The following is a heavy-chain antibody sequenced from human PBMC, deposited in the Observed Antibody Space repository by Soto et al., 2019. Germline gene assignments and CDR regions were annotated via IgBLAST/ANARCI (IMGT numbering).Heavy chain of an antibody. Sequence: GGSLRLSCAASGFSFTTYAMTWVRQSPGKGLEWVAAISSGGHNTWYADAVKGRFTISRDNSKNTQSRQINSRRAEDTAVYYCAKNSDSTGYYYYYDYWGQGTQVTVSS. CDR2: ISSGGHNT. CDR3: AKNSDSTGYYYYYDY. D-gene: IGHD3-22*01. J-gene: IGHJ4*02. V-gene: IGHV3-23*01. CDR1: GFSFTTYA.